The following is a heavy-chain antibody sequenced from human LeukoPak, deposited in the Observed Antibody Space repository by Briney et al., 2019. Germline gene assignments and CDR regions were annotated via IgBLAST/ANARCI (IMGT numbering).Heavy chain of an antibody. J-gene: IGHJ6*03. CDR1: GFTFSDYY. CDR2: ISSSCSTI. CDR3: ARGWGSDSSWYRYYYYYYYMDV. V-gene: IGHV3-11*01. Sequence: GGSLRLSCAASGFTFSDYYMSWIRQAPWKGLEWVSYISSSCSTIYYADSVKGRFTISSDNAKNSLYLQMSSLRAEDTAVYYCARGWGSDSSWYRYYYYYYYMDVWGKGTTVTISS. D-gene: IGHD6-13*01.